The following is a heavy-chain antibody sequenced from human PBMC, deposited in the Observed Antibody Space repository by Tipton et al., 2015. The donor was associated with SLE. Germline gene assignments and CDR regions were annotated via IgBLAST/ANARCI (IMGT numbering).Heavy chain of an antibody. CDR2: MYYSGST. D-gene: IGHD6-13*01. CDR3: ARHEWPRAAAGRLGVFDS. Sequence: TLSLTCTVSGDSISESYLSWIRQPPGKGLEWIGNMYYSGSTYYNPSLKSRLSISLDTSNNQFFLTLGSVTAADTAVYYCARHEWPRAAAGRLGVFDSWGQGTLVTVSS. CDR1: GDSISESY. J-gene: IGHJ4*02. V-gene: IGHV4-30-4*01.